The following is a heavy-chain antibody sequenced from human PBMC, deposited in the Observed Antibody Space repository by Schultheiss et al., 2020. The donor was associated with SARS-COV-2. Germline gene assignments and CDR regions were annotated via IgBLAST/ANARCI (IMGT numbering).Heavy chain of an antibody. CDR3: ARQRYSSSWYPDY. CDR2: ISYDGSNK. Sequence: GGSLRLSCAASGFTFSSYWMSWVRQAPGKGLEWVAVISYDGSNKYYADSVKGRFTISRDNSKNTLYLQMNSLRAEDTAVYYCARQRYSSSWYPDYWGQGTLVTVSS. CDR1: GFTFSSYW. D-gene: IGHD6-13*01. J-gene: IGHJ4*02. V-gene: IGHV3-30-3*01.